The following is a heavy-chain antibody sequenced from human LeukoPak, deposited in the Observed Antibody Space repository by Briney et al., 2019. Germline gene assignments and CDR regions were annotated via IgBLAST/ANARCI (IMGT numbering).Heavy chain of an antibody. CDR3: ARDTRIVVVPAAIGPDAFDI. CDR1: GFTFSNYW. D-gene: IGHD2-2*01. J-gene: IGHJ3*02. Sequence: GGSLRLSCAASGFTFSNYWMSWVRQAPGKGLEWVANIKQDGSEKYYVDSVKGRFTISRDNSKNTLNLHMNSLRAEDTAVYYCARDTRIVVVPAAIGPDAFDIWGQGTMVTVSS. V-gene: IGHV3-7*01. CDR2: IKQDGSEK.